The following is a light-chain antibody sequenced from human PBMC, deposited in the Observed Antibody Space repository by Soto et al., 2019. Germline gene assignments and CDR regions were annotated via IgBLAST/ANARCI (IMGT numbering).Light chain of an antibody. J-gene: IGKJ2*01. V-gene: IGKV1-39*01. CDR3: QQSYNTPYT. Sequence: DIQMTQSPSSLSVSVGDRVTITCRASQSISSFLHWYQQRPGKAPKLLIYGSFNVQSGVPSRFSGSGSGRDFTLTIRGLKTEDFATYYCQQSYNTPYTVGQGTKLEIK. CDR1: QSISSF. CDR2: GSF.